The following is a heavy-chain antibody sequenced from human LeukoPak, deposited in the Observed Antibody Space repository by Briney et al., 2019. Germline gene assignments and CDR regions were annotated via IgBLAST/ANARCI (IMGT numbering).Heavy chain of an antibody. CDR3: AKDVEQWLVTYFDY. Sequence: PGGSLRLSCAASGFAFSSYAMSWVRQAPGKGLEWVSAISGSGGSTYYADSVKGRFTISRDNSKNTLYLQMNSLRAEDTAVYYCAKDVEQWLVTYFDYWGQGTLVTVSS. D-gene: IGHD6-19*01. CDR1: GFAFSSYA. V-gene: IGHV3-23*01. J-gene: IGHJ4*02. CDR2: ISGSGGST.